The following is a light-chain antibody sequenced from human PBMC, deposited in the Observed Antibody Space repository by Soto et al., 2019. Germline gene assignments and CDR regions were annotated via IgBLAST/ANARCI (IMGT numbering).Light chain of an antibody. J-gene: IGKJ1*01. Sequence: ILLTQSPSSLSASVGDSVTITCRASQWLXSYLSWYQQKPGKAPKVLXYAASSLQSGVPSRFSGSGSGTDFTLPISSLQPEDFATYYCQQSYSTPVTFGQGTKVDIK. V-gene: IGKV1-39*01. CDR1: QWLXSY. CDR2: AAS. CDR3: QQSYSTPVT.